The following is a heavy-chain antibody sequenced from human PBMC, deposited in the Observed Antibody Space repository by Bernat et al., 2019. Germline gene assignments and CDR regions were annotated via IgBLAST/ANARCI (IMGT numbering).Heavy chain of an antibody. CDR3: TRRPSSED. CDR2: IRSKANSYAT. V-gene: IGHV3-73*01. D-gene: IGHD6-19*01. Sequence: EVQLVESGGGLVQPGGSLKLSCAASVFTFSGSAMHWVRQASGKGLEWVGRIRSKANSYATAYAASVKGRFTISRDDSKNTAYLQMNSLKTEDTAVYYCTRRPSSEDWGQGTLVTVSS. CDR1: VFTFSGSA. J-gene: IGHJ1*01.